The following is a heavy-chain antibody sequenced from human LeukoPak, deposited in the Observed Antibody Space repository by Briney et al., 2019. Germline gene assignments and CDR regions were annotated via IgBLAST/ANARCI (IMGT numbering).Heavy chain of an antibody. CDR1: AYTFTAYH. D-gene: IGHD2-21*02. CDR3: ALVTAGNWWFDP. Sequence: ASVKVSCKASAYTFTAYHMHGVRQAPGQGLEWMGWINPNSGGTNYAQELQGRVTLTRDPSISPGYMELSSLRSDDTAVYYCALVTAGNWWFDPWGQGTLVTVSS. CDR2: INPNSGGT. J-gene: IGHJ5*02. V-gene: IGHV1-2*02.